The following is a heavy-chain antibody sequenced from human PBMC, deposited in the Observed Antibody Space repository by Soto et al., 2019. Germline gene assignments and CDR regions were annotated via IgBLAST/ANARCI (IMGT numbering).Heavy chain of an antibody. CDR1: GYSISSGYY. CDR2: IYHGGST. V-gene: IGHV4-38-2*01. CDR3: ATPPGYGMDV. Sequence: SETLSLTCAVSGYSISSGYYWGWLRQPPGKGLECILGIYHGGSTNYNPSLKSRVTISVDMSKNHVSLKLSSVTAADTAVYYCATPPGYGMDVWGQGTTVTVSS. J-gene: IGHJ6*02.